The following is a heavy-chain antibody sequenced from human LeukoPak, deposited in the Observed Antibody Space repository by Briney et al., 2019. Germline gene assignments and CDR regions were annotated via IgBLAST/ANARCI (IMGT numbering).Heavy chain of an antibody. Sequence: SETLSLTCTVSGGSIRSSYYYWGWIRQPPGKGLEWIGSIYDSGSTYYNPSLKSRVTISVDTSKNQFSLKLNSVAAADTAVYYCAREISSGWFHYFDYWGQGTLVTVSS. CDR1: GGSIRSSYYY. V-gene: IGHV4-39*02. CDR2: IYDSGST. CDR3: AREISSGWFHYFDY. D-gene: IGHD6-19*01. J-gene: IGHJ4*02.